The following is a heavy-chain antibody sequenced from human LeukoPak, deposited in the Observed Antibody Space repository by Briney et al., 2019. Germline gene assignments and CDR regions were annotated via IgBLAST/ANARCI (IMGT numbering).Heavy chain of an antibody. CDR3: AGSYLRGGPLGTFDI. CDR2: IYYSGST. D-gene: IGHD1-26*01. V-gene: IGHV4-39*07. J-gene: IGHJ3*02. Sequence: PSETLSLTCTVSGGSISSSSYYWGWIRQPPGKGLEWIGSIYYSGSTYYNPSLKSRVTISVDTSKNQFSLKLSSVAAADTAVYYCAGSYLRGGPLGTFDIWGQGTMVTVSS. CDR1: GGSISSSSYY.